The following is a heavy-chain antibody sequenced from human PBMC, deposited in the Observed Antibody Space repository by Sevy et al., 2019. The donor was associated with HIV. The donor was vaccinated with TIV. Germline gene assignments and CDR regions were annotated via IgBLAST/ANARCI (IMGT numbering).Heavy chain of an antibody. V-gene: IGHV3-15*01. Sequence: GGSLRLSCAVSGLTFNNAWMNWVRQAPGTGLQWVGLIKSKIDGETTDYAAPVKGRFTISRDDSKNTLFLQMNSLKIKATAVYYCATAPGYYDSAPFDYWGPGTLVTVSS. D-gene: IGHD3-9*01. CDR3: ATAPGYYDSAPFDY. CDR2: IKSKIDGETT. CDR1: GLTFNNAW. J-gene: IGHJ4*02.